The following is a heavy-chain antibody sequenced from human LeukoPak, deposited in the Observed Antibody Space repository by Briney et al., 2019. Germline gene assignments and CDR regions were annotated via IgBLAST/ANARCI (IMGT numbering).Heavy chain of an antibody. CDR1: GFTFSSYG. Sequence: PGGSLRLSCAASGFTFSSYGMHWVRQAPGKGLEWVAFIRYDGSNKYYADSVKGRFTISRGNSKNTLYLQMNSLIAEDTAVYYCAKGGYYYGSGSYYMTDLNWFDPWGQGTLVTVSS. CDR2: IRYDGSNK. V-gene: IGHV3-30*02. D-gene: IGHD3-10*01. J-gene: IGHJ5*02. CDR3: AKGGYYYGSGSYYMTDLNWFDP.